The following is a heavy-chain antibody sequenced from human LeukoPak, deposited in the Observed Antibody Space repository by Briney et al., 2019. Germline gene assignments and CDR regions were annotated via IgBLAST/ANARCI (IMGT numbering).Heavy chain of an antibody. V-gene: IGHV1-69*13. CDR3: ARECRIAVAGTAKLWFDP. CDR1: GGTFSSYA. J-gene: IGHJ5*02. D-gene: IGHD6-19*01. Sequence: SVKVSCKASGGTFSSYAISWVRQAPGQGLEWMGGIIPIFGTANYAQKFQGRVTITADESTSTAYMELSSLRSEDTAVYYCARECRIAVAGTAKLWFDPWGQGTLVTVSS. CDR2: IIPIFGTA.